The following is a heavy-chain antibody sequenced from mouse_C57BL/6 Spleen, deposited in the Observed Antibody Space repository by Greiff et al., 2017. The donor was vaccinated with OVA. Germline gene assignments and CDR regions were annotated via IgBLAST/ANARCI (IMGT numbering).Heavy chain of an antibody. V-gene: IGHV1-69*01. Sequence: QQSCKASGYTFTSYWMHWVKQRPGQGLEWIGEIDPSDSYTNYNQKFKGKSTLTVDKSSSTAYMQLSSLTSEDSAVYYCARKAYYGSSWVDYWGQGTTLTVSS. CDR1: GYTFTSYW. CDR2: IDPSDSYT. CDR3: ARKAYYGSSWVDY. D-gene: IGHD1-1*01. J-gene: IGHJ2*01.